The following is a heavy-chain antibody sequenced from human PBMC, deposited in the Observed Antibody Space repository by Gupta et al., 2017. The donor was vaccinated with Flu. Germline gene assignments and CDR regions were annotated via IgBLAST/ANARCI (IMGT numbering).Heavy chain of an antibody. V-gene: IGHV3-7*01. J-gene: IGHJ4*02. Sequence: EVQLVESGGGWVQPGGSLRLSGAASGFMVSNYWMSWVRQAPGKGLEWVANIKYDGSERFYVDSVKGRFTISRDNAKNSVYVQMNSLRAEDTAVYYCVRDVSSGWAFDYWGQGTLVTVSS. CDR2: IKYDGSER. D-gene: IGHD6-19*01. CDR3: VRDVSSGWAFDY. CDR1: GFMVSNYW.